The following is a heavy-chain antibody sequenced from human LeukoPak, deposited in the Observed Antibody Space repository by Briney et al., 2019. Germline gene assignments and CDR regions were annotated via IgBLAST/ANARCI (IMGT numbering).Heavy chain of an antibody. CDR3: ARGASGSYTPLFDY. CDR2: IYHSGST. J-gene: IGHJ4*02. Sequence: SETLSLTCAVSGGSISSGGYSWSWIRQPPGKGLEWIVYIYHSGSTYYNPSLKSRVTISVDRSKNQFSLKLSSVTAADTAVYYCARGASGSYTPLFDYWGQGTLVTVSS. D-gene: IGHD3-22*01. CDR1: GGSISSGGYS. V-gene: IGHV4-30-2*01.